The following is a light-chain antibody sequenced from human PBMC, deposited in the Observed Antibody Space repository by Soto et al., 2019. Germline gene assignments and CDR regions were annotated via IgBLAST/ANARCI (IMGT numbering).Light chain of an antibody. CDR1: SSDVGGYKF. J-gene: IGLJ1*01. CDR2: GVT. Sequence: QSVLTQPASVSGSPGQSITISCTGTSSDVGGYKFVSWYQQHPGKAPKLMIYGVTNRPSGVSNRFSGSKSGNTASLTISGLQAEDEADYYCSSYTSSSPYVFGTGTKVTVL. V-gene: IGLV2-14*01. CDR3: SSYTSSSPYV.